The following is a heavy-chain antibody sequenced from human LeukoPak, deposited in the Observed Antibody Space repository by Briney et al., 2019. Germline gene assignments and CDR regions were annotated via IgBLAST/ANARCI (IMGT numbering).Heavy chain of an antibody. J-gene: IGHJ1*01. Sequence: SETLSLTCTVSGGSISSGGYYWSWIRQHPGKGLEWIGYIYYSGSTYYNPSLKSRVTISVDTSKNQFSLKLSSVTAADTAVYYCARFDSRWQNLQWVEYFQHWGQGTLVTVSS. CDR2: IYYSGST. CDR1: GGSISSGGYY. V-gene: IGHV4-31*03. CDR3: ARFDSRWQNLQWVEYFQH. D-gene: IGHD6-13*01.